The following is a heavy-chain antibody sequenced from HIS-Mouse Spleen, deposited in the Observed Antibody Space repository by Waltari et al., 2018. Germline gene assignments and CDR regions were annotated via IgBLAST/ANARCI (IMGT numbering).Heavy chain of an antibody. CDR2: IYYSGST. Sequence: QVQLQESGPGLVKPSETLSLTCTVSGGSISSYYWSWIRQPPGKGLEWIGYIYYSGSTNANPSLKSRVTISVDTSKNQFSLKLSSVTAADTAVYYCARGRYSSSWYYFDYWGQGTLVTVSS. V-gene: IGHV4-59*08. CDR1: GGSISSYY. D-gene: IGHD6-13*01. CDR3: ARGRYSSSWYYFDY. J-gene: IGHJ4*02.